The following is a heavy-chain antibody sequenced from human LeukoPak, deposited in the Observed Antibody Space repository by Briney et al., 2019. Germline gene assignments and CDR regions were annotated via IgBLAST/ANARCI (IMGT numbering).Heavy chain of an antibody. CDR3: ARGRYCTADICSGGDAFDI. Sequence: PSETLSLTCTVSGGSINNYYWSWIRQPAGKGLEWIGRIYTRGSTNYNPSLKSRVTMSVDTFKNQFSLKLSSVTAADTAVHYCARGRYCTADICSGGDAFDIWGQGTMVSVSS. V-gene: IGHV4-4*07. D-gene: IGHD2-8*02. CDR1: GGSINNYY. CDR2: IYTRGST. J-gene: IGHJ3*02.